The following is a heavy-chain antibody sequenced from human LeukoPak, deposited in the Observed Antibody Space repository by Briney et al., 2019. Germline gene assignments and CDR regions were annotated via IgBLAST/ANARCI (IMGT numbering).Heavy chain of an antibody. CDR2: IHYSGGT. Sequence: KPSETLSLTCTVSGGSISSYYWSWIRQPPGKGLEWIGYIHYSGGTNYNPSLKSRVTISVDTSKNQFSLKLSSVTAADTAVYYCASLWFGDNYYFDYRGQGTLVTVSS. CDR3: ASLWFGDNYYFDY. D-gene: IGHD3-10*01. V-gene: IGHV4-59*01. CDR1: GGSISSYY. J-gene: IGHJ4*02.